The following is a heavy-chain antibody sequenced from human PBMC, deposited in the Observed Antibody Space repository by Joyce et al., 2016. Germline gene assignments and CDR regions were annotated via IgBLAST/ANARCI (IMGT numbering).Heavy chain of an antibody. J-gene: IGHJ4*02. V-gene: IGHV1-2*02. Sequence: QVQLVQSGAEVKSPGASVKVSCKASGYTFTGYYIHWVRQAPGQGLEWMGWINPNSGGTNCAQMFQGRVTMTRETSISTAYMELSRLRSDDTAVYYCARGHYYYDSGSYSDYWGQGTLVTVSS. CDR2: INPNSGGT. CDR1: GYTFTGYY. D-gene: IGHD3-10*01. CDR3: ARGHYYYDSGSYSDY.